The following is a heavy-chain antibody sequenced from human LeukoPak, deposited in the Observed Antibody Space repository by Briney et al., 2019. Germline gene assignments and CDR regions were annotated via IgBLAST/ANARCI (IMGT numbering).Heavy chain of an antibody. CDR3: ARDGRSRGSQNFDY. J-gene: IGHJ4*02. V-gene: IGHV4-59*01. CDR2: IYHSGTT. Sequence: SETLSLTCTVSGGSISSYYWSWIRQPPGKGLEWIGYIYHSGTTNYNPSLKSRVTISVDTSKNQFSLKLSSVTAADTAVYYCARDGRSRGSQNFDYWGQGTLVTVSS. D-gene: IGHD2-2*01. CDR1: GGSISSYY.